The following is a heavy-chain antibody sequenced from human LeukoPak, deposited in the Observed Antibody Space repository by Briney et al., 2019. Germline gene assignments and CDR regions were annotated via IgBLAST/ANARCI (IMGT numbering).Heavy chain of an antibody. CDR1: GFTVSGNY. CDR3: AREHYFYYVDV. J-gene: IGHJ6*03. Sequence: GGSLRLSCTASGFTVSGNYMNWVRQAPGKGLEWVAIVNQAGTQKYYVDSVKGRFTISRDNAENSLYLQMNSLRAEDTAVYYCAREHYFYYVDVWGTGTTVTVSS. V-gene: IGHV3-7*01. CDR2: VNQAGTQK.